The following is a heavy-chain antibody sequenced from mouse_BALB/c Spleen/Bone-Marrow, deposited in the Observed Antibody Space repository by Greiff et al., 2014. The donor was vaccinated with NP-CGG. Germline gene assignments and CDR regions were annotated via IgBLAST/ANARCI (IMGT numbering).Heavy chain of an antibody. CDR3: AREEYGNYDRFIDY. V-gene: IGHV1-63*02. Sequence: QVQLQQSGAELVRPGTSVKISCKASGYTFTNYWLSWVKQRPGHGLEWIGDIYPGGGYTNFNEGFKGKATLTADTSSSTAYMQLSSLTSEDSAVYFCAREEYGNYDRFIDYWGQGTTLTVSS. D-gene: IGHD2-10*02. CDR1: GYTFTNYW. CDR2: IYPGGGYT. J-gene: IGHJ2*01.